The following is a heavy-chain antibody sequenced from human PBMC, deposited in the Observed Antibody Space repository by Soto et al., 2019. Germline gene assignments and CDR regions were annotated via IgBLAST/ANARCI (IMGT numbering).Heavy chain of an antibody. CDR3: ARRGGYYDY. CDR1: GYTFTDYY. D-gene: IGHD3-22*01. Sequence: PSVKVTCKSSGYTFTDYYMHWVRQAPGQGLEWMGRINPKTGGANYAQKFQGGVTMTTDTSISTAYMEVSRLTSDDTAVFYCARRGGYYDYWGQGTLVTVSS. CDR2: INPKTGGA. J-gene: IGHJ4*02. V-gene: IGHV1-2*06.